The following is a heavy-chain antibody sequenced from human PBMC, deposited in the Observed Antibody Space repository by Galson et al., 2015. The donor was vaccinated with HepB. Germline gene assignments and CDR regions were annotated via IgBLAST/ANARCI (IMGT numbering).Heavy chain of an antibody. CDR2: INPSGGST. D-gene: IGHD6-13*01. J-gene: IGHJ6*02. CDR3: ARDPKQQLVRRVLQGTYGLDV. CDR1: GYTFTSYY. V-gene: IGHV1-46*01. Sequence: SVKVSCKASGYTFTSYYMHWVRQAPGQGLEWMGIINPSGGSTSYAQKFQGRVTMTRDTSTSTVYMELSSLRSEDTAVYYCARDPKQQLVRRVLQGTYGLDVWGQGTTATVSS.